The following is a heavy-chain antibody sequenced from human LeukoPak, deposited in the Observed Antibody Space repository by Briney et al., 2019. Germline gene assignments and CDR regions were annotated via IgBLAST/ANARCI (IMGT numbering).Heavy chain of an antibody. D-gene: IGHD3-10*01. CDR2: IYNSGTT. J-gene: IGHJ4*01. CDR1: GDSISSTSDY. V-gene: IGHV4-39*01. Sequence: PSETLSLTCTVSGDSISSTSDYWDWIRQPPGKGLEWIGSIYNSGTTYYNPSLKSRVTISVDTSKNQFSLKVSSVTAADTAVYYCASRVYGLGSFNYWGQGTLVTVSS. CDR3: ASRVYGLGSFNY.